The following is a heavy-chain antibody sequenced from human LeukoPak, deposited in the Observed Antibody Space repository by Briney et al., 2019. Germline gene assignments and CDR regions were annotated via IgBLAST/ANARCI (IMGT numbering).Heavy chain of an antibody. J-gene: IGHJ6*02. CDR3: ASLIQLWSPTPRDYYYYGMDV. D-gene: IGHD5-18*01. V-gene: IGHV1-2*02. CDR1: GYTFTGYY. Sequence: GASVKVSCKASGYTFTGYYMHWVRQAPGQGLEWMGWINPNSGGTNYAQKFQGRVTMTRDTSISTAYMELSRLRSDDTAVYYCASLIQLWSPTPRDYYYYGMDVWGQGTTVTVSS. CDR2: INPNSGGT.